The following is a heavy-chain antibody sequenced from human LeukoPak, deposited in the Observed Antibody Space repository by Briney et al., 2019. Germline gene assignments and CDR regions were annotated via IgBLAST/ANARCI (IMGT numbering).Heavy chain of an antibody. D-gene: IGHD6-13*01. CDR1: GYTFTSYY. CDR3: ARDLYSSSWYSDYYYYYMDV. Sequence: ASVKVSCKASGYTFTSYYMHWVRQAPGQGLEWMGIINPSGGSTSYAQKFQGRVTMTRDTSTSTVYMELSSLRSEDTAVYYCARDLYSSSWYSDYYYYYMDVWGKGTTVTISS. CDR2: INPSGGST. V-gene: IGHV1-46*01. J-gene: IGHJ6*03.